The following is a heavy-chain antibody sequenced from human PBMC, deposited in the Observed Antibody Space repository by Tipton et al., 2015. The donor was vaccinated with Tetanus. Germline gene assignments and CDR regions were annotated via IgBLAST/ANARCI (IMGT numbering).Heavy chain of an antibody. Sequence: TLSLTCTVSGASINAGGYLWTWARQHPGKGLEWIGNIYYTERTSYTPSLDGRVSISVDTSKNQFSLRLTSVTAADTAVYFCARGLPREPFYLDYWGQGKQVTVSS. CDR2: IYYTERT. J-gene: IGHJ4*02. V-gene: IGHV4-31*03. CDR1: GASINAGGYL. D-gene: IGHD1-26*01. CDR3: ARGLPREPFYLDY.